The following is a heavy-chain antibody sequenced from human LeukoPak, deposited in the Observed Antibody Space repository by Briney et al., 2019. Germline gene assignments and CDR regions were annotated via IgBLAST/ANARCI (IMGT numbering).Heavy chain of an antibody. Sequence: GGSLRLSCAASGFTFDDYGMSWVRQAPGKGLEWVSGINWNGGSTGYADSVKGRFTISRDNAKNSMYLQMNSLRAEDTALYYCARAPRLYDFWSGYYRDYYYYYMDVWGKGTTVTVSS. J-gene: IGHJ6*03. CDR3: ARAPRLYDFWSGYYRDYYYYYMDV. D-gene: IGHD3-3*01. CDR2: INWNGGST. V-gene: IGHV3-20*04. CDR1: GFTFDDYG.